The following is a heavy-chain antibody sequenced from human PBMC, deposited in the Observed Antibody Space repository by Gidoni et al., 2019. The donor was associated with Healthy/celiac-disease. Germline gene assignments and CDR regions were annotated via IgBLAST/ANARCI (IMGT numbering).Heavy chain of an antibody. CDR1: GFTFSSYG. CDR3: ARWVPNYFDY. CDR2: IWYDGSNK. V-gene: IGHV3-33*01. J-gene: IGHJ4*02. Sequence: QVQLVESGGGVVQRGRSLRLSCAASGFTFSSYGMHWVRQAPGKGLEWVAVIWYDGSNKYYADSVKGLFTISRDNSKNTLYLQMNSLRAEDTAVYYCARWVPNYFDYWGQGTLVTVSS.